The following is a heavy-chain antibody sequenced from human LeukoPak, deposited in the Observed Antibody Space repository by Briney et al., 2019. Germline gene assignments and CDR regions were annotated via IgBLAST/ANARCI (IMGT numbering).Heavy chain of an antibody. CDR2: IVVGSGNT. CDR1: GFTFTSSA. J-gene: IGHJ6*02. CDR3: AAGHYDFWSGYFREDYGMDV. Sequence: GASVKVSCKASGFTFTSSAVQWVRQARGQRLEWIGWIVVGSGNTNYAQKFQERVTITRDMSTSTAYMELSSLRSEDTAVYYCAAGHYDFWSGYFREDYGMDVWGQGTTVTVSS. D-gene: IGHD3-3*01. V-gene: IGHV1-58*01.